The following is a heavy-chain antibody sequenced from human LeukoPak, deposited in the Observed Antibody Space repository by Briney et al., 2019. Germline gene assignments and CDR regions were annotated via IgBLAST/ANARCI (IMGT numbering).Heavy chain of an antibody. J-gene: IGHJ4*02. CDR3: ARDPSPYYDFWSGYGLGDY. V-gene: IGHV3-23*01. CDR1: GFTFSSYA. Sequence: GGSLRLSCAASGFTFSSYAMSWVRQAPGKGLEWVSAISGNGGSTYYADSVKGRFTISRDNSKNTLYLQMNSLRAEDTAVYYCARDPSPYYDFWSGYGLGDYWGQGTLVTVSS. CDR2: ISGNGGST. D-gene: IGHD3-3*01.